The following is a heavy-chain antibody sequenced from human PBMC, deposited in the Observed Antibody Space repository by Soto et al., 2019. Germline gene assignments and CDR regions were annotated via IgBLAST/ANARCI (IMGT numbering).Heavy chain of an antibody. J-gene: IGHJ4*02. CDR3: ARRPCDILTGPPGNLDF. Sequence: GESLKISCKGSGYSFNNYWIGWVRQMPGKGLEWMGIIFPGDSDTRYSPSFQGQVTISADKSISTAYLQWSSLKASDTAMYYCARRPCDILTGPPGNLDFSGQGSLVTVSA. D-gene: IGHD3-9*01. CDR1: GYSFNNYW. V-gene: IGHV5-51*01. CDR2: IFPGDSDT.